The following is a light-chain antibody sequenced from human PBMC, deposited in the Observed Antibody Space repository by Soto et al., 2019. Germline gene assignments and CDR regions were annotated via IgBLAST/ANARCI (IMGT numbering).Light chain of an antibody. Sequence: QSALTQPASVSGSPRQSITISCTGASSDVGGYTYVSWYQQHPGKAPKLMIYEVNNRPSGVSNRFSGSKSGNTASLTVSGLQAEDEADYYCCSYGGSRTPLFGGGTKLTVL. CDR3: CSYGGSRTPL. V-gene: IGLV2-14*01. J-gene: IGLJ2*01. CDR1: SSDVGGYTY. CDR2: EVN.